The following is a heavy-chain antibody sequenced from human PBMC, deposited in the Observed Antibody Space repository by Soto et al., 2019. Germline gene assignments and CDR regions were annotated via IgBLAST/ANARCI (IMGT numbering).Heavy chain of an antibody. J-gene: IGHJ6*02. CDR3: GRGGGIVVVPAAIRYYYGMDV. D-gene: IGHD2-2*01. V-gene: IGHV1-69*01. CDR2: IIPIFGTA. CDR1: GGTFSSYA. Sequence: QVQLVQSGAEVKKPGSSVKVSCKASGGTFSSYAISWVRQAPGQGLEWMGGIIPIFGTANYAQKLQGRVTITADESTSTAYMELSSLRSEDTAVYYCGRGGGIVVVPAAIRYYYGMDVWGQGTTVTVSS.